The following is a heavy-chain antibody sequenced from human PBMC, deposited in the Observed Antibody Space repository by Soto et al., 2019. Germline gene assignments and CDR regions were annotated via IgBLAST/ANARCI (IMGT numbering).Heavy chain of an antibody. D-gene: IGHD3-16*02. CDR3: ARGLVIVYYYYYGMDV. Sequence: SETLSLTCAVYGGSFSGYYWSWIRQPPGKGLEWIGEINHSGSTNYNPSLKSRVTISVDTSKNQFSLKLSSVTAADTFVYYCARGLVIVYYYYYGMDVWGQGTTVTVSS. CDR1: GGSFSGYY. CDR2: INHSGST. J-gene: IGHJ6*02. V-gene: IGHV4-34*01.